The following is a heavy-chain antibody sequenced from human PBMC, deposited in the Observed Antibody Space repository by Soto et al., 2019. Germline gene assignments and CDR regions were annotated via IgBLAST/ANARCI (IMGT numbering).Heavy chain of an antibody. D-gene: IGHD1-7*01. CDR2: INAGNGDT. V-gene: IGHV1-3*05. J-gene: IGHJ4*02. Sequence: QVQLVQSGAEEKKPGASVKVSCKASGYTFTTYAMHWVRQAPGQRPEWMGWINAGNGDTKYSQKFQGRVTITRDTSASTAYMELSSLRSEDTAVYYWARGGGGGGGLELFVYWGQGTLVTVSS. CDR3: ARGGGGGGGLELFVY. CDR1: GYTFTTYA.